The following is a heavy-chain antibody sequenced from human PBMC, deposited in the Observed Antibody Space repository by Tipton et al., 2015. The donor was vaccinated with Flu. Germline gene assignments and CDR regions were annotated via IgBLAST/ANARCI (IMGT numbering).Heavy chain of an antibody. CDR1: GGSISSVSYY. CDR3: ARGVGF. V-gene: IGHV4-39*07. J-gene: IGHJ4*02. Sequence: TLSLTCTVSGGSISSVSYYWGWVRQPPGKGLEWIGSVYYSGGAYYNPSLESRFSISVDTSKNQFSLNLSSVTAADTAVYYCARGVGFWGQGTLVTVSS. CDR2: VYYSGGA. D-gene: IGHD2-15*01.